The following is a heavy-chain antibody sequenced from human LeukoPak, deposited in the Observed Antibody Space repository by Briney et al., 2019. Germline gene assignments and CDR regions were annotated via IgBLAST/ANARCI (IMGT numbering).Heavy chain of an antibody. J-gene: IGHJ4*02. CDR1: GGSISSGGYY. CDR3: ARGGATIYY. Sequence: PSETLSLTCTVSGGSISSGGYYWSWIRQPPGKGLEWIGEINHSGSTNYNPSLKSRVTISVDTSKNQFSLKLSSVTAADTAVYYCARGGATIYYWGQGTLVTVSS. V-gene: IGHV4-39*07. CDR2: INHSGST. D-gene: IGHD5-24*01.